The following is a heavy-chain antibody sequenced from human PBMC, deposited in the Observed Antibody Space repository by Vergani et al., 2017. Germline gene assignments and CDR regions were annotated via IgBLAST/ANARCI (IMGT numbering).Heavy chain of an antibody. Sequence: VQLEESGGGLVLPGRSLRLSCVASGFTSAGYAMHWVRQAPGKGLEWVASIRSDESRRYYGDSMEGPFTISRDNSKNTLYLQMKSLRPEDTAVYYCAKEGGGYCSGGTCYPEYWGQGTLVIVSS. CDR1: GFTSAGYA. CDR2: IRSDESRR. D-gene: IGHD2-15*01. CDR3: AKEGGGYCSGGTCYPEY. J-gene: IGHJ4*02. V-gene: IGHV3-30*02.